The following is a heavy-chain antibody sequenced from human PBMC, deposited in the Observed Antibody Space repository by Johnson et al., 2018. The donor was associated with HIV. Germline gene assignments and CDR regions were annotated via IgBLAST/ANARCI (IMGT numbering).Heavy chain of an antibody. D-gene: IGHD4-17*01. V-gene: IGHV3-30*03. CDR1: GFTFSSYG. CDR3: ARHAGGDFTYGLFQH. Sequence: QEQLVESGGGVVQPGRSLRLSCAASGFTFSSYGMHWVRQAPGKGLEWVAVISYDGSNKYYADSVKGRLTIFRDNSQNSLYIQMSGLREEDTALYYCARHAGGDFTYGLFQHWGRGTLVTVSS. J-gene: IGHJ1*01. CDR2: ISYDGSNK.